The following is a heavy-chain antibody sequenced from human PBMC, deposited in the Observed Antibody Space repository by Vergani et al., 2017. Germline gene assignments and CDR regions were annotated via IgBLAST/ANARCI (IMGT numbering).Heavy chain of an antibody. D-gene: IGHD4-17*01. J-gene: IGHJ5*02. CDR3: ARVGVRYGDKNWFDP. Sequence: QVQLVQSGAEVKKPGSSVKVSCKASGGTFSSYTISWVRQAPGQGLEWMGRIIPILGIANYAQKFQGRVTITADESTSTAYMELSSLRSEDTAVYYCARVGVRYGDKNWFDPWGQGTLVTVSS. CDR2: IIPILGIA. V-gene: IGHV1-69*02. CDR1: GGTFSSYT.